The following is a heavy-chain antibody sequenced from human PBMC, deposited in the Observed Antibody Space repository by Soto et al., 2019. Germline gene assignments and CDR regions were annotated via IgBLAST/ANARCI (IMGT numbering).Heavy chain of an antibody. CDR1: VGSIISGGYY. V-gene: IGHV4-31*03. J-gene: IGHJ6*02. D-gene: IGHD3-16*02. CDR2: IYYSGST. CDR3: ARNPEFSHPDYYYGMDV. Sequence: SETLSLTCTFSVGSIISGGYYWSWIRQHPGKGLEWIGYIYYSGSTYYNPSLKSRVTISVDTSKNQFSLKLSSVTAADTAVYYCARNPEFSHPDYYYGMDVWGQGTTVTVSS.